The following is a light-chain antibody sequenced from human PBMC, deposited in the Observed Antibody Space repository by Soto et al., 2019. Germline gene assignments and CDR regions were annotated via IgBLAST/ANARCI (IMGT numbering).Light chain of an antibody. CDR3: QQSYSTPRFT. CDR1: ENIRSY. CDR2: GAS. J-gene: IGKJ3*01. V-gene: IGKV1-39*01. Sequence: DIQMTQSPSSLSASVGDTVTITCRASENIRSYLNWYQQKPGKAPKLLIYGASTLQSGVPSRFSGSGSGTDFTLTISSLQPEYFATYYCQQSYSTPRFTFGPGTKVDIK.